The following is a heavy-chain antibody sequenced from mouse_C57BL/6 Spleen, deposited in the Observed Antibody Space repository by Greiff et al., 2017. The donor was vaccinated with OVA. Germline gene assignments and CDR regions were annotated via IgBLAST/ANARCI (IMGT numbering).Heavy chain of an antibody. CDR2: IRSKSNNYAT. V-gene: IGHV10-1*01. Sequence: EVQVVESGGGLVQPKGSLKLSCAASGFSFNTYAMNWVRQAPGQGLEWVARIRSKSNNYATYYADSVKDRFTISRDDSESMLYLQMNNLKTEDTAMYYCVRQGDRYFDYWGQGTTLTVSS. CDR3: VRQGDRYFDY. J-gene: IGHJ2*01. CDR1: GFSFNTYA. D-gene: IGHD3-3*01.